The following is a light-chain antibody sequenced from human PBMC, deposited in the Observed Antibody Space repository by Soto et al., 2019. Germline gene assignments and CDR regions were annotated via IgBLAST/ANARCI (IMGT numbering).Light chain of an antibody. Sequence: EIVLTQSPATLSLSPGERATLSCRASQSVSNYLAWYQQKPGRAPRLLIYDASNRATGIPARFSGSGSGTDFTLTISSLEPEDFAVYYCQQRTNWPPTWTFGQGTKVDIK. CDR3: QQRTNWPPTWT. V-gene: IGKV3-11*01. CDR1: QSVSNY. J-gene: IGKJ1*01. CDR2: DAS.